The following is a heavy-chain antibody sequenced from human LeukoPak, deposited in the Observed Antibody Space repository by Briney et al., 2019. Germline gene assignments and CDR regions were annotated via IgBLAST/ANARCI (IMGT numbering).Heavy chain of an antibody. D-gene: IGHD5-12*01. J-gene: IGHJ4*02. CDR2: IKDDGSGK. V-gene: IGHV3-7*05. CDR3: ARYSGNQYSFHY. Sequence: GGSLRLSCAASGFTFSNYWMSWVRQAPGKGLEWVANIKDDGSGKYYVDSVKGRLTISRDNAEKTLYLQMNSLRAEDTAVYYCARYSGNQYSFHYWGQGTLVTVSS. CDR1: GFTFSNYW.